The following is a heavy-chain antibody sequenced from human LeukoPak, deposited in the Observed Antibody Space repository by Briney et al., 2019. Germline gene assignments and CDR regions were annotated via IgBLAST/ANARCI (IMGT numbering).Heavy chain of an antibody. J-gene: IGHJ4*02. CDR1: GFTFINYW. CDR2: IKQDGSEK. CDR3: ARGGIRGVLMEY. D-gene: IGHD3-10*01. V-gene: IGHV3-7*05. Sequence: PGGSLRLSCAASGFTFINYWMTWVRQAPGKGPEWVANIKQDGSEKYYVDSVTGRFTISRDNAKNSLFLQMSSLRADDTAVYYCARGGIRGVLMEYWGQGTLVTVSS.